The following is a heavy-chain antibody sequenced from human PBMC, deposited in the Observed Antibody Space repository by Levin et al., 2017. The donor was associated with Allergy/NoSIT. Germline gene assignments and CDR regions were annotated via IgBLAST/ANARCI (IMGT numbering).Heavy chain of an antibody. CDR1: GFTFDIYA. J-gene: IGHJ5*01. CDR2: LTGSGGQT. Sequence: LSLTCVASGFTFDIYAMIWVRQTPHKGLEWVSGLTGSGGQTYYADSVKGRFTISRDNSKNRVYLQMGSVRAEDAGIYYCAKDWTTAIGTTSWFASWGHGTLVTVS. CDR3: AKDWTTAIGTTSWFAS. D-gene: IGHD4-17*01. V-gene: IGHV3-23*01.